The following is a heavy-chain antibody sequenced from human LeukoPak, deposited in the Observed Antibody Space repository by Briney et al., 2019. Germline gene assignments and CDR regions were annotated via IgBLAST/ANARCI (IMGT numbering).Heavy chain of an antibody. Sequence: ASVKVSCQVSGYPLPELSMHWVRQAPGKGLEWMGGFDPEDGETIYAQKFQGRVTMTEDTSTDTAYMELSSPRSEDTAVYYCATDRRFQLLGHNWFDPWGQGTLVTVSS. CDR2: FDPEDGET. V-gene: IGHV1-24*01. D-gene: IGHD2-2*01. CDR1: GYPLPELS. J-gene: IGHJ5*02. CDR3: ATDRRFQLLGHNWFDP.